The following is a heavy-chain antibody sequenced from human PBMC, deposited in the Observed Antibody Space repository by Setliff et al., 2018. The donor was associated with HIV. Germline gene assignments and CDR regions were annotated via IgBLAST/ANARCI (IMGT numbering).Heavy chain of an antibody. CDR2: INHSGST. CDR3: ARDPTSGPPRGFQH. D-gene: IGHD3-10*01. J-gene: IGHJ1*01. CDR1: GGSFSDYY. V-gene: IGHV4-34*01. Sequence: TSETLSLTCAVYGGSFSDYYWSWIRQPPGKGLEWIGEINHSGSTNYNPSLESRVTISVDTSKNQFSLKLSSVTAADTAVYYCARDPTSGPPRGFQHWGQGTLVTVSS.